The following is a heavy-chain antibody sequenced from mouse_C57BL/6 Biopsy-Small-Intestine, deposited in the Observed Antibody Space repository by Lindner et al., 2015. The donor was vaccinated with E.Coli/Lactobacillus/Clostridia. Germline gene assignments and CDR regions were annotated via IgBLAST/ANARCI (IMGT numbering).Heavy chain of an antibody. CDR1: GYAFSSYW. Sequence: VQLQESGAELVKPGASVKISCKASGYAFSSYWMNWAKQRPGKGLEWIGQIYPGDGDTNYNGKFKGKATLTADKSSSTAYMQLSSLTSEDSAVYFCARGSITTHFDYWGQGTTLTVSS. J-gene: IGHJ2*01. V-gene: IGHV1-80*01. CDR2: IYPGDGDT. D-gene: IGHD1-1*01. CDR3: ARGSITTHFDY.